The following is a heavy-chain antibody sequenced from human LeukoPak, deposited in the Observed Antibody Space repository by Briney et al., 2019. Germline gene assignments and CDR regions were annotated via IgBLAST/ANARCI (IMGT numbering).Heavy chain of an antibody. V-gene: IGHV1-2*02. D-gene: IGHD3-3*01. Sequence: ASVKVSCKASGYTFTGYYMHWVRQALGQGLEWMGWINPYSGGTNYAQKFQGRVTMTRDTSISTAYMELSRLRSDDTAVYYCARDEGLGCITIFGVVSSSLTFDYWGQGTLVTVSS. CDR2: INPYSGGT. J-gene: IGHJ4*02. CDR1: GYTFTGYY. CDR3: ARDEGLGCITIFGVVSSSLTFDY.